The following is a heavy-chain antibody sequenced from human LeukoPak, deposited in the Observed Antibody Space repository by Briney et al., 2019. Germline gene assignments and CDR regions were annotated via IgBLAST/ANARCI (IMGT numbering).Heavy chain of an antibody. CDR3: ARHGWELLSKAFDI. D-gene: IGHD1-26*01. CDR1: GDSVSNKTTA. V-gene: IGHV6-1*01. CDR2: TYYRSKWYH. J-gene: IGHJ3*02. Sequence: SQTLSLTCAISGDSVSNKTTAWNWIRQSPSRGLEWLGRTYYRSKWYHEYALSVTSRITINTDTSKNQFSLHLDSVTPEDTAVYYCARHGWELLSKAFDIWGQGTMVTVSS.